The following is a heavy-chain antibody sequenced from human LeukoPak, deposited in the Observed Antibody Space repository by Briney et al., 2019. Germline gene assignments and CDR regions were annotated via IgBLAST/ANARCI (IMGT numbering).Heavy chain of an antibody. J-gene: IGHJ4*02. CDR3: ARHPIKYSSGWYGDY. D-gene: IGHD6-19*01. Sequence: SETLSLTCTVSGGSISSSSYYWGWIRQPPGKGLEWIGSIYYSGSTYYNPSLKSRVTISVDTSKNQFSLKLSYMTAADTAVYYCARHPIKYSSGWYGDYWGQGTLVTVSS. V-gene: IGHV4-39*01. CDR1: GGSISSSSYY. CDR2: IYYSGST.